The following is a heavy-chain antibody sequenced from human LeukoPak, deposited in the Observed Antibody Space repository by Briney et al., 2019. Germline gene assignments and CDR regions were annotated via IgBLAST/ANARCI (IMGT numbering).Heavy chain of an antibody. V-gene: IGHV3-53*01. Sequence: GGSLRLSCAASGFTVSSNYMSWVRQAPGKGLEWVSVIYSGGSTYYADSVKGRFTISRDNAKNSLYLQMNSLRAEDTAVYYCAREGSGSSYFDYWGRGTLVSVSS. CDR2: IYSGGST. J-gene: IGHJ4*01. D-gene: IGHD6-13*01. CDR3: AREGSGSSYFDY. CDR1: GFTVSSNY.